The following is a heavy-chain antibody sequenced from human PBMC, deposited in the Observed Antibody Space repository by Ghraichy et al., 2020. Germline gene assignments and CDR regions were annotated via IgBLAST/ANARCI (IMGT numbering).Heavy chain of an antibody. CDR2: INHSGST. Sequence: SETLSLTCAVYGGSFSGYYWSWIRQPPGKGLEWIGEINHSGSTNYNPSLKSRVTISVDTSKNQFSLKLSSVTAADTAVYYCARRKKYGGYDYWGQGTLVTVSS. V-gene: IGHV4-34*01. D-gene: IGHD4-17*01. CDR1: GGSFSGYY. J-gene: IGHJ4*02. CDR3: ARRKKYGGYDY.